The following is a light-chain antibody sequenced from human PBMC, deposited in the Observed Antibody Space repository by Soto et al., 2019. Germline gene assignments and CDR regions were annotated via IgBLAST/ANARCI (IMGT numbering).Light chain of an antibody. Sequence: QSALTQPASVSGSPGQSITISCTGTSSDVGGYNYVSWYQQQPGKAPKLMIYDVGNRPSGVSNRFSGSKSGNTASLTISGLQAEDEADYYCSSYTSSSPYVFGTGTKLTVL. CDR1: SSDVGGYNY. CDR2: DVG. V-gene: IGLV2-14*01. CDR3: SSYTSSSPYV. J-gene: IGLJ1*01.